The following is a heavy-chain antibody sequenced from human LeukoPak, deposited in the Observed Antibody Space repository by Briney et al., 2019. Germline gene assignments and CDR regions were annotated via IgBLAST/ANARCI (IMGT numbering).Heavy chain of an antibody. CDR3: ARDLIAHEGAFVI. CDR1: GGSISSGDYY. V-gene: IGHV4-30-4*01. J-gene: IGHJ3*02. CDR2: IYYSGST. Sequence: PSQTLSLTCTVSGGSISSGDYYWSWIRQPPGKGLEWIGYIYYSGSTYYNPSLKSRVTISVDASKNHFSLKLSSVTAADTAVYYCARDLIAHEGAFVIWGQGTMVTVSS.